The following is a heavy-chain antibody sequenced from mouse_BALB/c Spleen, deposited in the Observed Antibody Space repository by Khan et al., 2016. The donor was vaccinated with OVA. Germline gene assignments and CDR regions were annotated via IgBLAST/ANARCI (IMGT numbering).Heavy chain of an antibody. D-gene: IGHD2-14*01. CDR2: ISSGGST. CDR3: TREAYRYDEYYFDY. Sequence: EVMLVESGGGSVKPGGSLKLSCVVSGFTFSSYVMSWVRQTPEKRLEWVASISSGGSTYYPDSVKGRFTISRDNARNIVYLQMSSLRSEDMAMYFCTREAYRYDEYYFDYWGQGTTLTVSS. J-gene: IGHJ2*01. CDR1: GFTFSSYV. V-gene: IGHV5-6-5*01.